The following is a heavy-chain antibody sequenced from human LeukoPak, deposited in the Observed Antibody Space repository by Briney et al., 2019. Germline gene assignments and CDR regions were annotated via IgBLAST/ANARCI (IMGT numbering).Heavy chain of an antibody. V-gene: IGHV3-74*01. CDR3: ARGAVAGANFDY. CDR1: GFTFDRYW. CDR2: ITTDRSGT. J-gene: IGHJ4*02. D-gene: IGHD1-26*01. Sequence: PGGSLRLSCADSGFTFDRYWMHWVRHPPGKGLSWVSHITTDRSGTSYADSVKGRFTISRDNAKKTLYLQMNSLRAEDTAVYYCARGAVAGANFDYWGLGTLVTVSS.